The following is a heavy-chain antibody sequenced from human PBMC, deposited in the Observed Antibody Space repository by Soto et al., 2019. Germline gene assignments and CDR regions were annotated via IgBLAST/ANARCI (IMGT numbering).Heavy chain of an antibody. CDR2: ISYDGSNK. CDR1: GFTFSSYG. D-gene: IGHD3-16*02. CDR3: AKDEGGLSGGGFDI. V-gene: IGHV3-30*18. Sequence: GGSLRLSCAASGFTFSSYGMHWVRQAPGKGLEWVAVISYDGSNKYYADSVKGRFTISRDNSKNTLYLQMNSLRAEDTAVYYCAKDEGGLSGGGFDIWGQGTMVTVSS. J-gene: IGHJ3*02.